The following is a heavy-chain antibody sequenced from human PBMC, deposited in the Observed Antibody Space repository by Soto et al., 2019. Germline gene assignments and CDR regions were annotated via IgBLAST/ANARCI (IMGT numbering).Heavy chain of an antibody. V-gene: IGHV1-69*06. CDR1: GGTFSSHG. CDR3: VSERRAQYFDF. Sequence: QVQLVQSGTVVQRRGSSVKVSCQASGGTFSSHGMAWVRQAPGQGLEWMGGIIPTFGTPTYAPKFQGRVTLTADKSTTTAYMELSSLRSEDTGVYHCVSERRAQYFDFWGQGTLITVSS. J-gene: IGHJ4*02. CDR2: IIPTFGTP.